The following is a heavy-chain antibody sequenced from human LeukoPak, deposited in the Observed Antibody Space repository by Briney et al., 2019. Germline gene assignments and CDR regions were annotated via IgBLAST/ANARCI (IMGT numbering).Heavy chain of an antibody. D-gene: IGHD3-10*01. J-gene: IGHJ4*02. V-gene: IGHV4-39*01. CDR2: SYYSGRT. CDR3: ARGFIFRYYYGSGSYYRKQIYFDY. Sequence: SETLSLTCTVSGGSISSSSYYWGWIRQPPGKGLEWIGSSYYSGRTYYNPSLKSRVTISVDTSKNQFSLKLSSVPAADTAVYYCARGFIFRYYYGSGSYYRKQIYFDYWGQGTLVTVSS. CDR1: GGSISSSSYY.